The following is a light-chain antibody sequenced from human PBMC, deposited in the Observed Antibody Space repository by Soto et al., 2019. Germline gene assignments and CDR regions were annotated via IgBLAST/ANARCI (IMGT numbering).Light chain of an antibody. CDR2: LGS. Sequence: DVVMTQSPLSLPVTPGEPASISCRSSQSLLFINGYNYLDWYLQKPGQSPQLLIYLGSNRASGVPDRFSGSGSGTDFTLKISRVAADDVGVYYCMQALQAPGTFGQGTKLEIK. CDR1: QSLLFINGYNY. J-gene: IGKJ2*02. V-gene: IGKV2-28*01. CDR3: MQALQAPGT.